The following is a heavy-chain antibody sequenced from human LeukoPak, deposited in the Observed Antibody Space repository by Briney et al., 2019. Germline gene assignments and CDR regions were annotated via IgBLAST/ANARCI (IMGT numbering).Heavy chain of an antibody. V-gene: IGHV4-34*01. Sequence: PSETLSLTCAVYGGSFSGYYWSWIRQPPGKGLEWIGEINHSGSTNYNPSLKSRVTISVDTSKNQFSLKLSSVTAADTAVYYCASLTAYYYDSSGYLDYWGQGTLVTVSS. CDR2: INHSGST. D-gene: IGHD3-22*01. J-gene: IGHJ4*02. CDR1: GGSFSGYY. CDR3: ASLTAYYYDSSGYLDY.